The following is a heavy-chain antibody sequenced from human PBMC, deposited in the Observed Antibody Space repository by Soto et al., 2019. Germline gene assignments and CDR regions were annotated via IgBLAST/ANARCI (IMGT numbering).Heavy chain of an antibody. Sequence: QVQLQQWGAGLLKPSETLSLTCGVYGGPFNGFYWSWVRQPPGKGLEGIGEINDRESNYSPSLKSRLSISTDASKKQFSLKLTSVTAADTAVYYCARLRWLNPPTRPEHYFYGMDVWGQGTSVIVSS. CDR3: ARLRWLNPPTRPEHYFYGMDV. CDR1: GGPFNGFY. V-gene: IGHV4-34*01. CDR2: INDRES. D-gene: IGHD5-12*01. J-gene: IGHJ6*02.